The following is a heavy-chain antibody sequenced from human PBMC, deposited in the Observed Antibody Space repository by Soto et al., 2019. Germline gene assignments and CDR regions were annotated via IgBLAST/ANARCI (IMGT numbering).Heavy chain of an antibody. D-gene: IGHD4-17*01. J-gene: IGHJ3*02. Sequence: PGGSLRLSCAASGLTFSNHAMSWVRQAPGKGLEWVSTISGSGGTTYYADSVKGRFTISRDNSKNTLYLQMNSLGAEDTAVYYCASGLPHDAFDIWGQGTMVTVSS. V-gene: IGHV3-23*01. CDR3: ASGLPHDAFDI. CDR1: GLTFSNHA. CDR2: ISGSGGTT.